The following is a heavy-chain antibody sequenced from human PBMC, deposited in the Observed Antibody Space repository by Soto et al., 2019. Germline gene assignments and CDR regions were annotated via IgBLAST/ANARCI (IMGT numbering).Heavy chain of an antibody. CDR3: ANALGLYYFDY. D-gene: IGHD3-16*01. CDR1: GYTFTSYA. J-gene: IGHJ4*02. Sequence: GASVKVSFKASGYTFTSYAMHWVRQAPGQRLEWMGWINAGNGNTKYSQKFQGRVTITRDTSASTAYMELSSLRSEDTAVYYCANALGLYYFDYWGQGTLVTVSS. V-gene: IGHV1-3*01. CDR2: INAGNGNT.